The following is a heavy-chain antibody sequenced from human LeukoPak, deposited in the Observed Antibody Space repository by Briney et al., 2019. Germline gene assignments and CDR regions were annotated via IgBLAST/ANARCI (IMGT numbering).Heavy chain of an antibody. CDR2: IYTSGST. D-gene: IGHD6-13*01. V-gene: IGHV4-39*07. J-gene: IGHJ5*02. CDR3: ARGDSAAAALFDP. CDR1: GDSISSNNYY. Sequence: SETLSLTCTVSGDSISSNNYYWGWIRQPPGKGLEWIGNIYTSGSTYYNPSLKSRVTISVDRSKNQLSLQLGSVTAADTAVYYCARGDSAAAALFDPWGQGTLVTVFS.